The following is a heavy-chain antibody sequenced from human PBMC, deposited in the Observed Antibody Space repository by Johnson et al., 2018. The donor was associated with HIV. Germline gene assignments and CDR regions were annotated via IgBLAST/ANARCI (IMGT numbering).Heavy chain of an antibody. J-gene: IGHJ3*02. CDR2: IYQDGGEK. Sequence: VQLVESGGGLVQPGGSLRLSCTASGFTFTTYSMSWVRQAPGKGLEWVAAIYQDGGEKYYVPSVKGRFTISRDNAKNSLYLQMNSLRAEDTAVYYCARNGLIPAAKGVAFDIWGHGTTVTVSS. D-gene: IGHD2-2*01. CDR3: ARNGLIPAAKGVAFDI. CDR1: GFTFTTYS. V-gene: IGHV3-7*01.